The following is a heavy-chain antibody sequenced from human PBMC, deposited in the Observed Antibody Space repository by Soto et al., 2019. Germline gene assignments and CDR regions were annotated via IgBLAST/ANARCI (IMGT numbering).Heavy chain of an antibody. CDR2: INSDGSST. Sequence: EVQLVESGGVLVQPGGSLRLSCAASGFTFSSYWMHWVRQAPGKGLVWVSRINSDGSSTRYADSVKGRFTISRDNAKNTLYLQMNSLRAEDTAVYYCARDLGGDSSGRLPGDWGQGTLVTVSS. CDR3: ARDLGGDSSGRLPGD. CDR1: GFTFSSYW. J-gene: IGHJ4*02. V-gene: IGHV3-74*01. D-gene: IGHD3-22*01.